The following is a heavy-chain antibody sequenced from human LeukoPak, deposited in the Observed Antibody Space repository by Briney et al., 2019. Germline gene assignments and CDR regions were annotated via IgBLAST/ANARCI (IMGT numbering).Heavy chain of an antibody. J-gene: IGHJ4*02. CDR1: GFMFSSYG. V-gene: IGHV3-48*01. D-gene: IGHD6-13*01. CDR2: ISISSSTK. Sequence: GGSLRLSCAASGFMFSSYGINCVRQAPGKGVEGVCYISISSSTKYYADSVKGRFTISRDNVKDSLYLQMKSMRAEDKAVYYCGSMSGWYSVSYFDSWGQGTLVTVSS. CDR3: GSMSGWYSVSYFDS.